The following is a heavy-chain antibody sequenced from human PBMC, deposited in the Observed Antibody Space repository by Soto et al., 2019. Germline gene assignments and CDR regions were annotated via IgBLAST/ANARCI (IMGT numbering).Heavy chain of an antibody. CDR2: INPYNGAT. Sequence: GASVKVSCKASGYTFTDYHVHWVRQAPGQGLEWMGWINPYNGATNYAQKFQGRVSLTRDTSISTAHLELNSLKSDDTAMYYCATAVGGGYRDDAFDIWGQGTMVTVSS. J-gene: IGHJ3*02. CDR3: ATAVGGGYRDDAFDI. V-gene: IGHV1-2*02. D-gene: IGHD2-15*01. CDR1: GYTFTDYH.